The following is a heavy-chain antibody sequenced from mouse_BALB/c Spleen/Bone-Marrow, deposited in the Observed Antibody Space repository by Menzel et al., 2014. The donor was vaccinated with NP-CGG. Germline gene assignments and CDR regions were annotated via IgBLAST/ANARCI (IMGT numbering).Heavy chain of an antibody. J-gene: IGHJ4*01. D-gene: IGHD2-13*01. CDR1: GFTFSDYY. Sequence: EVQLQQSGGGLVQPGGSLKLSCATSGFTFSDYYMYWVRQTPEKRLEWVAYISNGGGSTYYPDTVKGRFTISRDNAKNTLYLQMSRLKSEGTAMYYCARQDYSYCYAMDYWGQGTSVTVSS. CDR2: ISNGGGST. CDR3: ARQDYSYCYAMDY. V-gene: IGHV5-12*02.